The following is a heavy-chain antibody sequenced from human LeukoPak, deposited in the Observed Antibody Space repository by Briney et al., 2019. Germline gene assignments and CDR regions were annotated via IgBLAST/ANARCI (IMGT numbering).Heavy chain of an antibody. CDR2: IIPILGIA. Sequence: GASVKVSCKASGGTFSSYAISWVRQAPGQGLEWMGRIIPILGIANYAQKFQGRVTITADKSTSTAYMELSSLRSEDTAVYYCAREPRAGYYDSEGYLDYWGQGTLVTVSS. J-gene: IGHJ4*02. D-gene: IGHD3-22*01. CDR3: AREPRAGYYDSEGYLDY. V-gene: IGHV1-69*04. CDR1: GGTFSSYA.